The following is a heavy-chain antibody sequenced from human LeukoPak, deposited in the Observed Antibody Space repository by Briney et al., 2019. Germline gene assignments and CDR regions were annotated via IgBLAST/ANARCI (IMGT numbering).Heavy chain of an antibody. J-gene: IGHJ6*03. Sequence: ASVKVSCKASGYTFTSYDINWVRQATGQGLEWMGWMNPNSGNTGYAQKFQGRVTMTRNTSISTAYMELSSLRSEDTAVYYCARGFFPGYYDFWSGLPKGYYYYMDVWGKGTTVTVSS. D-gene: IGHD3-3*01. CDR3: ARGFFPGYYDFWSGLPKGYYYYMDV. V-gene: IGHV1-8*01. CDR1: GYTFTSYD. CDR2: MNPNSGNT.